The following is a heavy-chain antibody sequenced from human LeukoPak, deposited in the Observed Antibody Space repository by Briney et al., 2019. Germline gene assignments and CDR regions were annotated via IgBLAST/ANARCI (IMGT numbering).Heavy chain of an antibody. CDR3: ARKGWYSDL. CDR1: GLTVSDAW. J-gene: IGHJ2*01. Sequence: GESLRLSCEVSGLTVSDAWMSWVRQAPGKGLEWVANIKEDGSEKYYVDSVKGRFTISRDNAKNSLYLQMSSLRAKDTAVYYCARKGWYSDLWGRGTLVSVSS. V-gene: IGHV3-7*01. CDR2: IKEDGSEK.